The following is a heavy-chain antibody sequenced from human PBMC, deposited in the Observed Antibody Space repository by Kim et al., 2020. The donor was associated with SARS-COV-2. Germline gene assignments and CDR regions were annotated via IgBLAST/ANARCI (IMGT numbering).Heavy chain of an antibody. CDR3: ARAQLLSLCCYVCKD. CDR2: VSGGGGRT. Sequence: GGSLRLSCGASGFTVNNFAMRWVRQAPGKGLEWVSTVSGGGGRTYYADSVKGRFTISRDNSKNTVFLQMNRVRAEDTAVYYCARAQLLSLCCYVCKDWGQGTLVT. J-gene: IGHJ4*02. CDR1: GFTVNNFA. V-gene: IGHV3-23*01. D-gene: IGHD1-26*01.